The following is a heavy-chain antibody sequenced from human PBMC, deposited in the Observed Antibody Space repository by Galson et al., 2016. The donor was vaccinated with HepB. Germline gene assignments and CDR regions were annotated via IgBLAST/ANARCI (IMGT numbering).Heavy chain of an antibody. CDR2: ISGSGGRT. CDR1: GFTFSSYA. D-gene: IGHD2-15*01. J-gene: IGHJ6*02. V-gene: IGHV3-23*01. CDR3: AKGTKPYCIVAECYPLDV. Sequence: SLRLSCAASGFTFSSYAMSWVRQAPGKGLEWVSAISGSGGRTYYADSVKGRFTISRDTSKNTLYLQMNSLRAEDTAVYSCAKGTKPYCIVAECYPLDVWGQGTTVTVSS.